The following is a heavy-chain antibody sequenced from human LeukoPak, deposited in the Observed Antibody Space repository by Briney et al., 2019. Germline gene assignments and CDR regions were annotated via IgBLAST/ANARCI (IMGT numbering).Heavy chain of an antibody. CDR3: ARDQWWQLITVAMTSYFDC. Sequence: GGSLRLSCAASGFTFDTYWMSWVRQAPGKGLEWVANIKKDGSEKYYVDSVKGRFTISRDNAKNSLYLQMNSLRAEDTAVYYCARDQWWQLITVAMTSYFDCWGQGTLVTVSS. D-gene: IGHD6-19*01. CDR1: GFTFDTYW. CDR2: IKKDGSEK. V-gene: IGHV3-7*01. J-gene: IGHJ4*02.